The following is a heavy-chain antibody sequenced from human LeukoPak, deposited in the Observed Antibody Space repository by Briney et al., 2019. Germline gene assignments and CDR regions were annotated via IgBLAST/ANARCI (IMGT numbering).Heavy chain of an antibody. Sequence: GGSLRLSCAASGFIFTNYFMSWVRQAPGKGLEWVASIKHDGSEKYYVDSVRGRFTISRDNTMNSLYLQMNSLRAEDTAVYYCAREGGSSWYEVGYWGQGTLVTVSS. CDR3: AREGGSSWYEVGY. CDR1: GFIFTNYF. D-gene: IGHD6-13*01. V-gene: IGHV3-7*01. CDR2: IKHDGSEK. J-gene: IGHJ4*02.